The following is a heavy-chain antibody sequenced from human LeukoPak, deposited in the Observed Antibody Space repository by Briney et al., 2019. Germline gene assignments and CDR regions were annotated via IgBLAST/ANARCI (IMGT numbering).Heavy chain of an antibody. Sequence: ASVKVSCKASGYTFTGYYMHWVRQAPGQGLEWMGWINPNSGGTNYAQTYQGRVTTTRDTSISTAYMELSRLRSDDTDVYYWARSRLTRYDAFDTWGQGTKVTVSS. D-gene: IGHD1-14*01. V-gene: IGHV1-2*02. CDR1: GYTFTGYY. CDR2: INPNSGGT. J-gene: IGHJ3*02. CDR3: ARSRLTRYDAFDT.